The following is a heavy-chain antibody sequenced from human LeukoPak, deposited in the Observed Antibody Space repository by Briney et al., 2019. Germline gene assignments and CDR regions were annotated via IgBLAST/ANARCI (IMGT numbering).Heavy chain of an antibody. V-gene: IGHV4-34*01. CDR3: ARETATYDFWSGYPNYYFDY. Sequence: SETLSLTCAVYGGSFSGYYWSWIRQPPGKGLEWIGEINHSGSTNYNPSLKSRVIISVDTSKNQFSLKLGSVTAADTAVYYCARETATYDFWSGYPNYYFDYWGQGTLVTVSS. CDR1: GGSFSGYY. J-gene: IGHJ4*02. D-gene: IGHD3-3*01. CDR2: INHSGST.